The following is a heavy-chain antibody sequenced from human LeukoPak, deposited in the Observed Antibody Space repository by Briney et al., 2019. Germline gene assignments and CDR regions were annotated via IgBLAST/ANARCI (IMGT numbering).Heavy chain of an antibody. V-gene: IGHV4-59*01. CDR1: GGSISSYY. D-gene: IGHD3/OR15-3a*01. Sequence: SETLSLTCTVSGGSISSYYWSWIRQPPGKGLEWIGYIYYSGSTDYNPSLKSRVTISVDTSKNQFSLKLSSVTAADTAVYYCARHRNAVGDHGGLGYWGQGTLVTVSS. CDR3: ARHRNAVGDHGGLGY. CDR2: IYYSGST. J-gene: IGHJ4*02.